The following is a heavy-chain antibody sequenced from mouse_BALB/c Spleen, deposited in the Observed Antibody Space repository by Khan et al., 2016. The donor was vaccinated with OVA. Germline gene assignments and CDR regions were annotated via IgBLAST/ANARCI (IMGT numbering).Heavy chain of an antibody. D-gene: IGHD3-2*02. V-gene: IGHV1S132*01. CDR2: IYPGTDNT. CDR3: AREEALYYFDY. CDR1: GYIFTNYW. J-gene: IGHJ2*01. Sequence: QVQLQQSGAELVRPGASVKLSCKTSGYIFTNYWIHWVKQRSGQGLEWIARIYPGTDNTYHNEKLKDKATLTVDKSSSTAYMQLSSLRSEDSAVYFCAREEALYYFDYWGQGTTLTVSS.